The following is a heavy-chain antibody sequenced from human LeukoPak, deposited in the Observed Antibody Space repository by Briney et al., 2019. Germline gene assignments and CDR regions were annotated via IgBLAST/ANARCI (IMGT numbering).Heavy chain of an antibody. J-gene: IGHJ6*03. CDR1: GYTVTSYD. CDR2: MNPNSGNT. Sequence: ASVKVSCKASGYTVTSYDINWVRQATGQGLEWMGWMNPNSGNTGYAQKFQGRVTMTRNTSISTAYMELSSLRAEDTALYYCARGYGGDAYYYYYMDVWGKGTTVTVSS. CDR3: ARGYGGDAYYYYYMDV. D-gene: IGHD4-23*01. V-gene: IGHV1-8*01.